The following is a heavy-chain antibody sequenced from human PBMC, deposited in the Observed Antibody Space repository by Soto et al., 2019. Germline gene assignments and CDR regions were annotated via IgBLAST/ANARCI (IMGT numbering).Heavy chain of an antibody. J-gene: IGHJ4*02. CDR2: ISYSGST. D-gene: IGHD6-19*01. Sequence: QLQLQESGPGLVQPSEILSLTCTVSGVSISSRDYYWGWIRQPPGKGLEWIGMISYSGSTYYSPSLKSRVTISADTSNNQLSLRLSSVTAADTAVFHCMNYKSGWEYWGQGTVVTVSS. CDR1: GVSISSRDYY. V-gene: IGHV4-39*01. CDR3: MNYKSGWEY.